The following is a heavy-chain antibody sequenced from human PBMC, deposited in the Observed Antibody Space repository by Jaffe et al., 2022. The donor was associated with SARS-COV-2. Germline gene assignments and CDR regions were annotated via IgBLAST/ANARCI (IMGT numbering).Heavy chain of an antibody. CDR3: ARGYSSSWTYAPFGGSDY. V-gene: IGHV3-48*02. Sequence: EVQLVESGGGLVQPGGSLRLSCLVSGFTFSRFSMTWVRQAPGKGLEWVSYIGSSTGTVYYADSVKGRFTISRDNAKDSLYLQMNSLRDEDTAVYYCARGYSSSWTYAPFGGSDYWGQGALVTVSS. CDR1: GFTFSRFS. CDR2: IGSSTGTV. D-gene: IGHD6-13*01. J-gene: IGHJ4*02.